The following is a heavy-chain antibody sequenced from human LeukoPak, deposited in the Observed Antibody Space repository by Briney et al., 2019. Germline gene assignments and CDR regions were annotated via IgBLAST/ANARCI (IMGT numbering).Heavy chain of an antibody. Sequence: GGSLGLSCAASGFTFNYYGMHWVRQAPGKGLEWVAVIWSDGSKKYYADSVKGRFTVSRDDSKSTLYLQMNSLRVEDTALYFCARDDDTSSHYSRFDYRGQGTLVTVSS. CDR2: IWSDGSKK. V-gene: IGHV3-33*01. J-gene: IGHJ4*02. CDR3: ARDDDTSSHYSRFDY. D-gene: IGHD3-22*01. CDR1: GFTFNYYG.